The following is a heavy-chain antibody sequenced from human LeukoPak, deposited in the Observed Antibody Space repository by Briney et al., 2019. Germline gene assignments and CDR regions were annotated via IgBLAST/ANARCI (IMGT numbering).Heavy chain of an antibody. CDR3: ARKENILTGYYDH. J-gene: IGHJ5*02. Sequence: GGSLRLSCAASGFTFSSYTMNWVRQAPGKGLEWVSSISSDSNYIYYADSVKGRFTISRDNAWNSLYLQMNSLRAEDTAVYYCARKENILTGYYDHRGQGTLVTVSS. V-gene: IGHV3-21*03. D-gene: IGHD3-9*01. CDR1: GFTFSSYT. CDR2: ISSDSNYI.